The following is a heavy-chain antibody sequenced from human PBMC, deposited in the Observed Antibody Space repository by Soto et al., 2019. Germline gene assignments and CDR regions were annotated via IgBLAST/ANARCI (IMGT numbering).Heavy chain of an antibody. D-gene: IGHD3-22*01. V-gene: IGHV1-69*06. J-gene: IGHJ5*02. CDR1: GGTFSSYA. CDR2: IIPIFGTA. CDR3: AAQYDRFYYP. Sequence: GASVKVSCKASGGTFSSYAISWVRQAPGQGLEWMGGIIPIFGTANYAQKFQGRVTITADKSTSTAYMELSSLRSEYTAVYYCAAQYDRFYYPWGQGTLVTVSS.